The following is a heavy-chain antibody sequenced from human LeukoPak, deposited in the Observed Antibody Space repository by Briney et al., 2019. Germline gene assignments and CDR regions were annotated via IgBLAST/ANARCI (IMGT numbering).Heavy chain of an antibody. Sequence: SETLSLTCTVSGGSISSGSYYWSWLRQPPGKGLEWIGYIHFIGDTYYNPSLKSRVTISVDTSKNQFSLKLSTVTAADTAVYYCARVPRFSSDWIEYRIFDYWGQGTLVTVSS. D-gene: IGHD6-19*01. CDR1: GGSISSGSYY. CDR3: ARVPRFSSDWIEYRIFDY. V-gene: IGHV4-30-4*01. CDR2: IHFIGDT. J-gene: IGHJ4*02.